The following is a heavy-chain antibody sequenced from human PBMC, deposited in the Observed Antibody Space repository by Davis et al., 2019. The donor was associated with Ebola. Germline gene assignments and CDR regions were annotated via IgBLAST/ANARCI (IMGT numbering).Heavy chain of an antibody. CDR1: GDSIRSLSC. Sequence: MPSESLSLTCSVSGDSIRSLSCWSWLRLPLGKGLEWIGEIHHSGTTNYNPSLKSRVTISVDESKNQLSLRLSSVTAADTAVYYCARNKYCITTICYALDCWGQGTLVTVSS. D-gene: IGHD2-2*01. J-gene: IGHJ4*02. CDR2: IHHSGTT. CDR3: ARNKYCITTICYALDC. V-gene: IGHV4-4*02.